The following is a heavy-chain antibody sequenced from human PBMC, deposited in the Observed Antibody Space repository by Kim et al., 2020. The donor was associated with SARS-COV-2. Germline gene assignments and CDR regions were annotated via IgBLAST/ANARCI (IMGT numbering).Heavy chain of an antibody. J-gene: IGHJ6*02. CDR2: IYYSGST. V-gene: IGHV4-30-4*01. CDR3: ARDQDGSGRYGMDV. D-gene: IGHD3-10*01. CDR1: GGSISSGDYY. Sequence: SETLSLTCTVSGGSISSGDYYWSWIRQPPGKGLEWIGYIYYSGSTYYNPSLKSRVTISVDTYKNQFSLKLSSVTAADTAVYYCARDQDGSGRYGMDVWGQGTTVTVSS.